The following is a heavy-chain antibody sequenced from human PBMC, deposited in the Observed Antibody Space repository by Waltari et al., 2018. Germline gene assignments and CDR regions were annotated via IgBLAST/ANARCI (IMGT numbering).Heavy chain of an antibody. CDR3: ARDAPREGKFDL. CDR2: IGNSGTM. V-gene: IGHV3-48*03. Sequence: EVQLVESGGGLVHPGGSLRLYCAASGFTLPNYDLNWVRQAPGKGREWVAFIGNSGTMYYADSVKGRFTISRDQAKKSLYLQMDSLRAEDTAIYYCARDAPREGKFDLWGQGTLVTVSS. J-gene: IGHJ4*02. CDR1: GFTLPNYD.